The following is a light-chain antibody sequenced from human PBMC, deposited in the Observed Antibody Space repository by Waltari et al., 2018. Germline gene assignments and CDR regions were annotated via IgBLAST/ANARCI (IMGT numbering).Light chain of an antibody. V-gene: IGKV3-20*01. CDR2: GAS. J-gene: IGKJ2*01. CDR3: QQYGSLPYT. Sequence: EIVLTQSPGTLSLSPGERATLSCRASQSVSSSYLAWYQQKPGRAPRLLRYGASNRATGIPDRFSGSASGTDFTLTISSLESEDCAVYHCQQYGSLPYTFGQGTKLEIK. CDR1: QSVSSSY.